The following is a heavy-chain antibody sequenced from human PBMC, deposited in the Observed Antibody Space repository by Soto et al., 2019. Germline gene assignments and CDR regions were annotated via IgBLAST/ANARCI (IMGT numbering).Heavy chain of an antibody. Sequence: QVQLVQSGAEVKKPGASVKVSCKASGYTFSNYGFSWVRQAPGQGLEWMGWISGYNGNTNYAERLQGRVTMTTDTTTSTAHMELRSLRYDDTAVYYCAREGQLGYWGQGTPVTVSS. CDR3: AREGQLGY. V-gene: IGHV1-18*01. CDR2: ISGYNGNT. CDR1: GYTFSNYG. D-gene: IGHD6-6*01. J-gene: IGHJ4*02.